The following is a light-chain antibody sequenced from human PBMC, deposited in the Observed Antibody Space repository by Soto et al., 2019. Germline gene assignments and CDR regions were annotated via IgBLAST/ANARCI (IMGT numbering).Light chain of an antibody. CDR2: AAS. Sequence: DIQMTQSPSSLSASVGDRVTITCRASQTINNYLNWYQQKPGKAPKLLIYAASSLQSGVPSRFSGSGTGTDFTLTIRSLQAEESATYFCQESITAPLTFGGGTKVE. CDR3: QESITAPLT. CDR1: QTINNY. J-gene: IGKJ4*01. V-gene: IGKV1-39*01.